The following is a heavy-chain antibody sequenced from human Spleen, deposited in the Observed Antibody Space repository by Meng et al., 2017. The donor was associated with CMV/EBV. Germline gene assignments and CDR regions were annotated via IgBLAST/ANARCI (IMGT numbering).Heavy chain of an antibody. CDR2: ISSDGSTT. J-gene: IGHJ4*01. D-gene: IGHD3-10*01. CDR1: GITFSRYW. Sequence: GGSLRLSCAASGITFSRYWMHWVRQAPGKGLVWVSRISSDGSTTTYADSVKGRFTVSRDNTKNSLYLQMNSLRVEDTAFYYCASREGGYWGQGTLVTVSS. CDR3: ASREGGY. V-gene: IGHV3-74*01.